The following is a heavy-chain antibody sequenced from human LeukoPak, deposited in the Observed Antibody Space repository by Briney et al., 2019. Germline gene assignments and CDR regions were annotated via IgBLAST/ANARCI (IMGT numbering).Heavy chain of an antibody. V-gene: IGHV4-61*02. CDR3: ARAVAGSRRWFDP. J-gene: IGHJ5*02. CDR2: IYTSGST. Sequence: SETLSLTCTVSGGSISSGSYYWSWIRQPAGKGLEWIGRIYTSGSTNYNPSLKSRVTISVDTSKNQFSPKLSSVTAADAAVYYCARAVAGSRRWFDPWGQGTLVTVSS. CDR1: GGSISSGSYY. D-gene: IGHD6-19*01.